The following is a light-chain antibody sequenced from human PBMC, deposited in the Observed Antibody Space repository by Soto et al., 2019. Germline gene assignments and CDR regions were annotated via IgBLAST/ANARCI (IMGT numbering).Light chain of an antibody. Sequence: EMVLTQSPATLSVSPGERATLSCRGSQSVTSNLAWYQQKPGQAPRLLIYGASTRATGIPAKFCGSGSGTEFTLTITSLQSEHFALYYCQHYNNWPPWTFGQGTKVDIK. V-gene: IGKV3-15*01. CDR1: QSVTSN. J-gene: IGKJ1*01. CDR2: GAS. CDR3: QHYNNWPPWT.